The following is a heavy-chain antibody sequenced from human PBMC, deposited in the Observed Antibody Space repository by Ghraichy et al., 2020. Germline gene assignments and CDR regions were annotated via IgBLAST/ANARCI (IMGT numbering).Heavy chain of an antibody. V-gene: IGHV4-39*07. CDR1: GGSISSSSYY. D-gene: IGHD6-6*01. J-gene: IGHJ4*02. Sequence: SETLSLTCTVSGGSISSSSYYWGWIRQPPGKGLEWIGSIYYSGSTYYNPSLKSRVTISVDTSKNQFSLKLSSVTAADTAVYYCARTSEQLAEARLIDYWGQGTLVTVSS. CDR2: IYYSGST. CDR3: ARTSEQLAEARLIDY.